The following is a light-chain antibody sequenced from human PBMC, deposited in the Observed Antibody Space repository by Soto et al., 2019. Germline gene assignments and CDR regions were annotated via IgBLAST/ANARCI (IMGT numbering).Light chain of an antibody. V-gene: IGKV1-33*01. CDR1: QDIAKN. CDR2: DAS. J-gene: IGKJ5*01. CDR3: QQYDNLLPIT. Sequence: IQMTQSPSSLSASVGDRVTITCQASQDIAKNLNWYQQKPGKAPKLLIYDASSLQTGVPSRFSGGGSATHFTFTISSLQSEDIATYYCQQYDNLLPITFGQGTRLEIK.